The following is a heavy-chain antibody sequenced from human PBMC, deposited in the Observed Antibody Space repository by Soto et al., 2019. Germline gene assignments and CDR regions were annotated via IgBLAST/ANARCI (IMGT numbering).Heavy chain of an antibody. V-gene: IGHV4-34*01. CDR3: ARGLLVSNYYGSGSYYPTNNWFDP. CDR1: GGSLSGYY. Sequence: AEPLALNGCVSGGSLSGYYGSWIRQPPGKGLEWIGEINHSGSTNYNPSLKSRVTISVDTSKNQFSLKLSSVTAADTAVYYCARGLLVSNYYGSGSYYPTNNWFDPWGQGTLVTVS. J-gene: IGHJ5*02. CDR2: INHSGST. D-gene: IGHD3-10*01.